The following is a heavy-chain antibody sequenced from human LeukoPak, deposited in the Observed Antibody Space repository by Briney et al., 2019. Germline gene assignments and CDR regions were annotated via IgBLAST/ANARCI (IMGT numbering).Heavy chain of an antibody. CDR3: ARDYTGYFP. J-gene: IGHJ5*02. CDR1: GFTFSSYW. Sequence: PGGCLRLSCEASGFTFSSYWMSWVRQAPWKGLEWVANIKTDGSEKYYVDSVKGRFTISRDNAKNSLYLQMNSLRAEDTAVYYCARDYTGYFPWGQGTLVIVSS. CDR2: IKTDGSEK. V-gene: IGHV3-7*03. D-gene: IGHD3-9*01.